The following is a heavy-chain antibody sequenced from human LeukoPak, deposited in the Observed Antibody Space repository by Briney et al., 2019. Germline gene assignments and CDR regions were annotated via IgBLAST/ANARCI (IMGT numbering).Heavy chain of an antibody. CDR3: ASARVVVVAEGAFDI. CDR1: GFTFSSYE. Sequence: GGSLRLSCAASGFTFSSYEMNWVRQAPGKGLEWVSYISSSSSTIYYADSVKGRFTISRDNAKNSLYLQMNSLRAEDTAVYYCASARVVVVAEGAFDIWGQGTMVTVSS. V-gene: IGHV3-48*01. CDR2: ISSSSSTI. J-gene: IGHJ3*02. D-gene: IGHD2-15*01.